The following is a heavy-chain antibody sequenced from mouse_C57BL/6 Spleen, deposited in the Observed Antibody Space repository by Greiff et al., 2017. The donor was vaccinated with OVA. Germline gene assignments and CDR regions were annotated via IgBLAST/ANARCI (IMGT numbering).Heavy chain of an antibody. CDR3: ARSCDGYSAWFAY. J-gene: IGHJ3*01. CDR1: GYSFPDYN. Sequence: EVKLVESGPELVKPGASVKISCKASGYSFPDYNMNWVKQSNGKSLEWIGVINPNYGTTSYNQKFKGKATLTVDQSSSTAYMQLNSLTSEDSAVYYCARSCDGYSAWFAYWGQGTLVTVSA. D-gene: IGHD2-3*01. CDR2: INPNYGTT. V-gene: IGHV1-39*01.